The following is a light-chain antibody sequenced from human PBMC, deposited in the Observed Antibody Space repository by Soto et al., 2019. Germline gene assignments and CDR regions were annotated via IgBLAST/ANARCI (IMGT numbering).Light chain of an antibody. CDR1: QSVSRY. CDR3: QQSYITPPFT. J-gene: IGKJ5*01. V-gene: IGKV1-39*01. Sequence: DVQMTQSPSSLSALVGDRVTITCRASQSVSRYLNWYQHKPGKAPKLLINAASNLRSGVASRFSGSGSGTDFTITINSLQPEDFAVYYCQQSYITPPFTFGQGTRLEVK. CDR2: AAS.